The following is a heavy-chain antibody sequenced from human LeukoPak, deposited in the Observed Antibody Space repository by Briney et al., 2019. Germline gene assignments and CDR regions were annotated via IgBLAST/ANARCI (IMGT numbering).Heavy chain of an antibody. D-gene: IGHD5-18*01. J-gene: IGHJ4*02. CDR2: IYYSGST. CDR1: GGSISSSSYY. CDR3: ASRDTAMWDY. Sequence: SETLSLTCTVSGGSISSSSYYWGWIRQPPGRGVEWIGSIYYSGSTYYNPSLKSRVTISVDTSKTQFSLKLSSVTAAATAVYYCASRDTAMWDYWGQGTLVTVSS. V-gene: IGHV4-39*01.